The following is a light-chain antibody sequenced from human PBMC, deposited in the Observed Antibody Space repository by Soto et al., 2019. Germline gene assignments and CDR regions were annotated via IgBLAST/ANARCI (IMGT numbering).Light chain of an antibody. Sequence: EIVLTQSPGTLSLSPGERATLSCRASQSVADNYLAWYQQKPGQAPRLLIYAASRRATGIPDTFSGSGSETDFTLTITRLEPEDFALYYCQQYGHSPRTFGQGTRVEIK. CDR2: AAS. J-gene: IGKJ1*01. V-gene: IGKV3-20*01. CDR1: QSVADNY. CDR3: QQYGHSPRT.